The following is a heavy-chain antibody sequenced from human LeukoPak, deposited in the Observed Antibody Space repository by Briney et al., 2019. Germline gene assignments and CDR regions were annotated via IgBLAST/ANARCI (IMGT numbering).Heavy chain of an antibody. CDR1: GFTFSDYN. D-gene: IGHD6-13*01. V-gene: IGHV3-21*06. CDR3: ARVSTAASLAIDS. Sequence: GGSLRLSCAASGFTFSDYNMNWVRQAPGKGLEWVSVISTSSTYIYYADSVKGRFTISRDNAKNSLYLQMYSLRAEDTAVYYCARVSTAASLAIDSWGQGTLVTVST. J-gene: IGHJ4*02. CDR2: ISTSSTYI.